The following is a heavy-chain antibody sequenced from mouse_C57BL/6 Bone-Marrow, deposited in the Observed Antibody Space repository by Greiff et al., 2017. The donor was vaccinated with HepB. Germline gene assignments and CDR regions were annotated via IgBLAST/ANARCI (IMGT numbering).Heavy chain of an antibody. CDR1: GFSFTSYG. CDR3: AKISGAWFAY. Sequence: VQGVESGPGLVAPSQCLSITCKASGFSFTSYGVDWVRQPPGKGLEWLGVIWGGGSTNYNSALMSRLTISKDNSTSQVFLKMNSLQTDDTAMYYCAKISGAWFAYWGQGTLVTVSA. CDR2: IWGGGST. V-gene: IGHV2-9*01. J-gene: IGHJ3*01. D-gene: IGHD6-2*01.